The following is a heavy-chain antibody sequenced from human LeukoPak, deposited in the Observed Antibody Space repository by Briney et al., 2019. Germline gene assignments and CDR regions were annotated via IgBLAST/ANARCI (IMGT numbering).Heavy chain of an antibody. CDR2: ISYDERNK. V-gene: IGHV3-30*18. CDR3: AKDAPQGILTGYYSQNYYYYGMDV. Sequence: QAGGSLRLSCEASGFTFNTYGMHWVRQAPGKGLEWLAVISYDERNKYYADSVKGRFTISRDNSKNTLYLQMNSLRAEDTAVYYCAKDAPQGILTGYYSQNYYYYGMDVWGQGTTVTVSS. CDR1: GFTFNTYG. J-gene: IGHJ6*02. D-gene: IGHD3-9*01.